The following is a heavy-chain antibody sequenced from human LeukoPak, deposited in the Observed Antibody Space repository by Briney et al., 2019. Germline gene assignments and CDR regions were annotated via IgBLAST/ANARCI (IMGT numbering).Heavy chain of an antibody. J-gene: IGHJ4*02. V-gene: IGHV3-23*01. CDR1: GFTFSSYV. CDR3: AKDAEQYLYSSSFDY. Sequence: GGSLRLSCAASGFTFSSYVMSWVRQAPGKGLEWVSAISGSGGSTYYADSVKGRFTISRDNSKNTLYLQMNSLRAEDTAVYYCAKDAEQYLYSSSFDYWGQGTLVTVSS. CDR2: ISGSGGST. D-gene: IGHD6-13*01.